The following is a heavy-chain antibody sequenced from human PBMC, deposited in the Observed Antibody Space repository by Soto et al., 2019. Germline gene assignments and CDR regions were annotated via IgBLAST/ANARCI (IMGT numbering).Heavy chain of an antibody. CDR1: GYKFTSYF. J-gene: IGHJ5*02. CDR3: ARLLYGDYVPKWFDP. V-gene: IGHV5-51*01. CDR2: IYPGDSDT. D-gene: IGHD4-17*01. Sequence: GESLKISCKGSGYKFTSYFIGWVRQMPGKGLEWMGMIYPGDSDTRYSPSFQGQVAISADKSSSTAYLEWRSLRASDTAMYYCARLLYGDYVPKWFDPWGQGTLVTVSS.